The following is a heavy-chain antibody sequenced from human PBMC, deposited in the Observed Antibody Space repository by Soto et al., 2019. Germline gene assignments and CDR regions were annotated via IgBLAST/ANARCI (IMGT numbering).Heavy chain of an antibody. CDR1: GFTFSSYA. J-gene: IGHJ4*02. V-gene: IGHV3-15*01. CDR2: IRSNADGGTA. CDR3: STALRRDSALGAY. D-gene: IGHD3-16*01. Sequence: GGSLRLSCAASGFTFSSYAMSWVRQAPGKGLEWVGRIRSNADGGTADLAAPVRGRFSISRDDSTDTLYLQLNSLQLDDTAVYFCSTALRRDSALGAYWGQGTLVTVSS.